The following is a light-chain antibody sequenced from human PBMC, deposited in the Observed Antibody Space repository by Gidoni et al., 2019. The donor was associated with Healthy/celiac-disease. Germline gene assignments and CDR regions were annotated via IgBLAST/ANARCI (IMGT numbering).Light chain of an antibody. V-gene: IGKV3-20*01. Sequence: EIVLTQSPGTLSLSPGERATLSCRASQSVSSGYLAWYQQKPGLAPRLLISGASNRATGIPDRFSGSGSGTDFTLTISRLEPEDFAVYYCQQYGSSPWTFGQGTKVEIK. CDR3: QQYGSSPWT. CDR2: GAS. J-gene: IGKJ1*01. CDR1: QSVSSGY.